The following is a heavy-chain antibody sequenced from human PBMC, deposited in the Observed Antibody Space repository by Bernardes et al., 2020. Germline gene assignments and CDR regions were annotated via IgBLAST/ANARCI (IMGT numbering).Heavy chain of an antibody. CDR1: GGSVSSYSYY. CDR2: IYYSGST. D-gene: IGHD4-17*01. Sequence: SETLSLTCTVSGGSVSSYSYYWTWIRQHPGKGLEWIGYIYYSGSTYYNPSLKSRVTISVDTSKNQFSLKLSSVTAADTAVYYCAREATYGGNSLPDYWGQGTLVTVSS. CDR3: AREATYGGNSLPDY. J-gene: IGHJ4*02. V-gene: IGHV4-31*03.